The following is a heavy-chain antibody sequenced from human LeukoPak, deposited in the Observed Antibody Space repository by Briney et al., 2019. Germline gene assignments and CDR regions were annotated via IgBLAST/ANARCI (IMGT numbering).Heavy chain of an antibody. V-gene: IGHV3-13*04. D-gene: IGHD6-19*01. J-gene: IGHJ6*02. CDR3: ARSTIAVAYGMDV. CDR1: GLTFSGYD. CDR2: IGTTGDT. Sequence: GGSLRLSCAASGLTFSGYDMFWVRQATGKSLEWVSGIGTTGDTYYAGSVKGRFTISRENARNSLYLQMNSLIAGDTAVYYCARSTIAVAYGMDVWGQGTTVTVSS.